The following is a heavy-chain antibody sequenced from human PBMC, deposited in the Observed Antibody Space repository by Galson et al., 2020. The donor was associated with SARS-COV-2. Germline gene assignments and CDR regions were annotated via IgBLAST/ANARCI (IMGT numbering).Heavy chain of an antibody. Sequence: SETLSLTCTVSGGSISSESYYWSWIRQPAGKGLEWIGQIHTNGSTKYNPSLKSQLTISIDTSKNQFSLKLNSVTAADAAIYYCARNLGYGSGDWYFDLWGRGTLVTVSS. CDR2: IHTNGST. J-gene: IGHJ2*01. CDR3: ARNLGYGSGDWYFDL. D-gene: IGHD3-10*01. CDR1: GGSISSESYY. V-gene: IGHV4-61*09.